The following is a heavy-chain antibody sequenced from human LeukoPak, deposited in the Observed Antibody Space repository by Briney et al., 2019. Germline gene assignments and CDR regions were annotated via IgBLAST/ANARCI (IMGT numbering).Heavy chain of an antibody. CDR3: ARDRVVYSSGWDETNYFDY. CDR2: IIPIFGTA. J-gene: IGHJ4*02. Sequence: SVKVSCKASGGTFSSCAISWVRQAPGQGLEWMGGIIPIFGTANYAQKFQGRVTITADESTSTAYMELSSLRSEDTAVYYCARDRVVYSSGWDETNYFDYWGQGTLVTVSS. CDR1: GGTFSSCA. D-gene: IGHD6-19*01. V-gene: IGHV1-69*13.